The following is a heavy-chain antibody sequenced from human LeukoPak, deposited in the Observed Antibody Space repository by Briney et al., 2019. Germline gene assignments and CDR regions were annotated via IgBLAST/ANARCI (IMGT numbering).Heavy chain of an antibody. D-gene: IGHD5-12*01. CDR1: GGSISSGDYY. CDR3: ARESLIVATLGGYYFDY. J-gene: IGHJ4*02. V-gene: IGHV4-30-4*01. CDR2: IYYSGST. Sequence: SETLSLTCTVSGGSISSGDYYWCWIRQPPGKGLEWIGYIYYSGSTYYNPSLKSRVTISVDTSKNQFSLKLSSVTAADTAVYYCARESLIVATLGGYYFDYWGQGTLVTVSS.